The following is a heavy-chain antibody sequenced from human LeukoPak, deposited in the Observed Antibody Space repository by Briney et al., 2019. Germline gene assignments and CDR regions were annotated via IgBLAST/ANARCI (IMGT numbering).Heavy chain of an antibody. CDR3: ARDFSEKGGNTVHYWYFDL. CDR1: GYTFTSYD. V-gene: IGHV1-8*01. D-gene: IGHD4-23*01. CDR2: MNPNSGNT. Sequence: ASVKVSCKASGYTFTSYDINWVRQATGQGLEWMGWMNPNSGNTGYAQKFQGRVTMTRNTSISTAYMELSSLRSEDTAVYYCARDFSEKGGNTVHYWYFDLWGRGTLVTVSS. J-gene: IGHJ2*01.